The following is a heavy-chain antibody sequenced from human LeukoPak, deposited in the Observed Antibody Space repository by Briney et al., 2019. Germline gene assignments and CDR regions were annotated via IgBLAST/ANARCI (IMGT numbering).Heavy chain of an antibody. CDR1: GGSISSGSYY. CDR2: IYTSGST. J-gene: IGHJ6*04. CDR3: ARGPLGLSCMDV. Sequence: SETLSLTCTVSGGSISSGSYYWSWIRQPAGKGLEWIGRIYTSGSTNYNPSLKSRVTISVDTSKYQFSLKLSSVTAADTAVYYCARGPLGLSCMDVWGKGTTVTVSS. V-gene: IGHV4-61*02. D-gene: IGHD3-16*01.